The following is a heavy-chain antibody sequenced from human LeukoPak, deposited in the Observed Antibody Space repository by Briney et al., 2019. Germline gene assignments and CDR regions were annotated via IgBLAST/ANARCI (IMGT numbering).Heavy chain of an antibody. J-gene: IGHJ4*02. CDR2: IKQDGSEK. D-gene: IGHD3-16*01. CDR3: ARAPSYVSGYYFDY. V-gene: IGHV3-7*01. CDR1: GFTFSSYW. Sequence: GGSLRLSCAASGFTFSSYWMSWVRQAPGKGLEWVANIKQDGSEKYYVDSVKGRFTISRDNAKNSLYLQMNSLRAEDTAVYYCARAPSYVSGYYFDYWGQGTLVTVSS.